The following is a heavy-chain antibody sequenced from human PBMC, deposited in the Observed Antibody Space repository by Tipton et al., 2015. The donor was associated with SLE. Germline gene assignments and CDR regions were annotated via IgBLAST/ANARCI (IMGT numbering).Heavy chain of an antibody. CDR1: GFTFSGSA. J-gene: IGHJ6*03. V-gene: IGHV3-73*01. CDR3: ARVGAHPDYYHMDV. Sequence: SLRLSCAASGFTFSGSAIHWVRQASGKGLEWVGRIRTGDSSYATVHAASVKGRFTISRDDSKSTAYLQMNSLQTEDTAVYYCARVGAHPDYYHMDVWGKGTSVTVSS. CDR2: IRTGDSSYAT.